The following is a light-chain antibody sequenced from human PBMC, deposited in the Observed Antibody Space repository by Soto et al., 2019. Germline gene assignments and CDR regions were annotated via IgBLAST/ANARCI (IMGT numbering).Light chain of an antibody. CDR3: EAWDDSLSGWV. J-gene: IGLJ3*02. Sequence: QSVLTQPPAASWTPGQRVTISCSGSSSNIGSNYVYWYQQLPGTAPKLLIYRNNQRPSGVPDRFSGSKSGTSASLAISGLRSEDEADYYCEAWDDSLSGWVFGGGPKLTVL. CDR2: RNN. CDR1: SSNIGSNY. V-gene: IGLV1-47*01.